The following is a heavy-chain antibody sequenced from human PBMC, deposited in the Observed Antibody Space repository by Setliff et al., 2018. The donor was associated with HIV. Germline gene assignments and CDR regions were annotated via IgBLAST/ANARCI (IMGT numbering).Heavy chain of an antibody. D-gene: IGHD2-15*01. J-gene: IGHJ3*02. Sequence: SETLSLTCTVSGGSISSYYWSWIRQPAGKGLEWIGRIYTSGSTNYNPPLKSRVTMSVDTSKNQFSLKLSSVTAADTAVYYCARGYCSGGSCYFSVDAFDIWGQGTMVTVSS. CDR1: GGSISSYY. CDR2: IYTSGST. CDR3: ARGYCSGGSCYFSVDAFDI. V-gene: IGHV4-4*07.